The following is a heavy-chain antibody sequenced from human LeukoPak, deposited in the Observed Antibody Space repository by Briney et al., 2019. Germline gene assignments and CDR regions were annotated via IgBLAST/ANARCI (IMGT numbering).Heavy chain of an antibody. V-gene: IGHV3-21*01. J-gene: IGHJ3*02. CDR1: GFTFSSYS. CDR3: ARDQIPGLDDIFYPDAFDI. CDR2: ISSSSSYI. D-gene: IGHD3-9*01. Sequence: KTGGSLRLSCAASGFTFSSYSMNWVRQAPGKGLEWVSSISSSSSYIYYADSVKGRFTISRDNAKNSLYLQMNSLRAEDTAVYYCARDQIPGLDDIFYPDAFDIWGQGTMVTVSS.